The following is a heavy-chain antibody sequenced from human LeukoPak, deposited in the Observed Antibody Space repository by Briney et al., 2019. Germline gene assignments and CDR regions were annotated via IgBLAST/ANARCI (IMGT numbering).Heavy chain of an antibody. J-gene: IGHJ3*02. CDR3: AIHRDTSSSSYFDI. D-gene: IGHD6-13*01. CDR2: IYYSGST. Sequence: SETLSLTCTVSGGSINGYYWSWIRQPPGKGLEYIGYIYYSGSTNYNPSLKSRVPISVNTSKNQFSLELSSVSAADTAVYYCAIHRDTSSSSYFDIWGQGTMVTVSS. V-gene: IGHV4-59*01. CDR1: GGSINGYY.